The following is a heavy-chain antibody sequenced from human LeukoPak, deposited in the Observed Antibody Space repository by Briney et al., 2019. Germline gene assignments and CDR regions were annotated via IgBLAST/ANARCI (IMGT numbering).Heavy chain of an antibody. CDR3: AKGGYSYGYMDV. CDR1: GFTFDDYA. CDR2: ISWNSGSI. Sequence: GGSLRLSCAASGFTFDDYAMHWVRQAPGKGLEWVSGISWNSGSIGYADSVKGRFTISRDNAKNSLYLQMNSLRAEDMALYYCAKGGYSYGYMDVWGKGTTVTVSS. J-gene: IGHJ6*03. V-gene: IGHV3-9*03. D-gene: IGHD5-18*01.